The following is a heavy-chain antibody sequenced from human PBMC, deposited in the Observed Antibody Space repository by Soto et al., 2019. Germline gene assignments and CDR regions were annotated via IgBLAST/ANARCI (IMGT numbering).Heavy chain of an antibody. CDR3: ARGMTTVTTLDY. CDR1: GGSVSSGNYY. D-gene: IGHD4-4*01. V-gene: IGHV4-61*01. J-gene: IGHJ4*02. Sequence: PSETLSLTCSVSGGSVSSGNYYWSWIRQPPGEGLEWIGYFYYTGSINYNPSLKSRVTISIDASKNQFSLRLSSVTAADTAVYYCARGMTTVTTLDYWGQGTLVTVSS. CDR2: FYYTGSI.